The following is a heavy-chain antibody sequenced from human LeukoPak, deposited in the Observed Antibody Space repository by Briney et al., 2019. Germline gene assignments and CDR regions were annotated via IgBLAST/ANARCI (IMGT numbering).Heavy chain of an antibody. CDR3: ARDPGRFGSPNWFDP. J-gene: IGHJ5*02. Sequence: SGTLSLTCAVSGGSVNSGSYYWNWIRQPPGKGLEWIGFIYYSGNTNYNPSLKSRVTISIDTSKNQFSLKLSSVTAADTAVYYCARDPGRFGSPNWFDPWGQGALVTVSS. D-gene: IGHD1-26*01. CDR1: GGSVNSGSYY. CDR2: IYYSGNT. V-gene: IGHV4-61*01.